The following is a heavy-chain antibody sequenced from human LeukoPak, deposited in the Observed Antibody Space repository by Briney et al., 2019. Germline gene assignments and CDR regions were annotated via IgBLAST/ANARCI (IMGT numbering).Heavy chain of an antibody. V-gene: IGHV3-33*01. CDR2: TWYDGSER. D-gene: IGHD2-21*02. J-gene: IGHJ4*02. Sequence: GSLRLSCAASGFSFGSYAMDWVRQAPGQGLEWVAVTWYDGSERYYADSVKGRFTISRDNSKNTLSLQMNSLRAEDTAVYYCARDYCGGDCQGLDYWGQGALVTVSS. CDR3: ARDYCGGDCQGLDY. CDR1: GFSFGSYA.